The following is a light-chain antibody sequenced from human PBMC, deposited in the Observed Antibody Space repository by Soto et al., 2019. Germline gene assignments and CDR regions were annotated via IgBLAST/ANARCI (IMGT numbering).Light chain of an antibody. V-gene: IGKV3-11*01. J-gene: IGKJ3*01. CDR3: QQRSNWPPT. CDR1: QSVSSY. Sequence: EVVLTQSPATLSLSPGERATLSCRASQSVSSYLAWYQQKPGQTPRLLIYDASNRATGIPARFSGSGSGTDFTLTISSREPEDFAFYFCQQRSNWPPTFGPGTKVDI. CDR2: DAS.